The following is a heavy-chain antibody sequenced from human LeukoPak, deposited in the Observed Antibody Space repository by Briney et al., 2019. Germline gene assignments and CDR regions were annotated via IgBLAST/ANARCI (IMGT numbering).Heavy chain of an antibody. V-gene: IGHV1-2*06. CDR3: ACDLFLNYDSSGYYYD. J-gene: IGHJ4*02. Sequence: GASVKVSCKASGYTFTGYYMHWVRQAPGQGLKWMGRINPNSGGTNYAQKFQGRVTMTRDTSISTTYMELSRLRSDDTAVYYCACDLFLNYDSSGYYYDWGQGTLVTVSS. CDR1: GYTFTGYY. D-gene: IGHD3-22*01. CDR2: INPNSGGT.